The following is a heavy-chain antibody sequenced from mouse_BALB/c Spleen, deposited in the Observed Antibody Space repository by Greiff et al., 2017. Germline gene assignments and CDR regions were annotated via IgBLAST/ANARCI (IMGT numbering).Heavy chain of an antibody. CDR3: ARRAITTAGWFAY. J-gene: IGHJ3*01. CDR1: GFSLSTSGMG. Sequence: QVTLKESGPGILQPSQTLSLTCSFSGFSLSTSGMGVSWIRQPSGKGLEWLAHIYWDDDKRYNPSLKSRLTISKDTSSNQVFLKITSVDTADTATYYCARRAITTAGWFAYWGQGTLVTVSA. CDR2: IYWDDDK. D-gene: IGHD1-2*01. V-gene: IGHV8-12*01.